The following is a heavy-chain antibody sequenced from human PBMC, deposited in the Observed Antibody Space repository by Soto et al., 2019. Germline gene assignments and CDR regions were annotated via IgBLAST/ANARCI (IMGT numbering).Heavy chain of an antibody. CDR3: ATPYTGLYYYGMDV. V-gene: IGHV4-39*01. Sequence: SETLSLTCTVSGGSISSSDYYWGWIRQPPGKGLEWIGSIYYSGSTYYNPSLKSRVTISVDTSKNQFSLKLSSVTAADTVVYYCATPYTGLYYYGMDVWGQGTTVTVSS. CDR1: GGSISSSDYY. D-gene: IGHD3-16*01. CDR2: IYYSGST. J-gene: IGHJ6*02.